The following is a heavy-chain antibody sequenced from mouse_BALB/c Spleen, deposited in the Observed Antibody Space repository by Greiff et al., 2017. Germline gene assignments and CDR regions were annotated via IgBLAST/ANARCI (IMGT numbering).Heavy chain of an antibody. CDR1: GFSLTSYG. J-gene: IGHJ3*01. Sequence: VQVVESGPGLVAPSQSLSITCTVSGFSLTSYGVHWVRQPPGKGLEWLGVIWAGGSTNYNSALMSRLSISKDNSKSQVFLKMNSLQTDDTAMYYCARDRNAYGAYWGQGTLVTVSA. V-gene: IGHV2-9*02. CDR2: IWAGGST. CDR3: ARDRNAYGAY. D-gene: IGHD5-2*01.